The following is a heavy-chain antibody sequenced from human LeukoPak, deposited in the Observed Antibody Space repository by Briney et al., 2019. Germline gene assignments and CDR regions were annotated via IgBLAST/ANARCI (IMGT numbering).Heavy chain of an antibody. CDR1: GGSISSSSYY. V-gene: IGHV4-39*01. J-gene: IGHJ4*02. Sequence: PSETLSLTCTVSGGSISSSSYYWGWIRQPPGKGLEWIGSIYYSGSTYYNPSLNSRVTISVDTSKNQFSLKLSSVTAADTAVYYCARLGYYGSGSLVDYFDYWGQGTLVTVSS. D-gene: IGHD3-10*01. CDR3: ARLGYYGSGSLVDYFDY. CDR2: IYYSGST.